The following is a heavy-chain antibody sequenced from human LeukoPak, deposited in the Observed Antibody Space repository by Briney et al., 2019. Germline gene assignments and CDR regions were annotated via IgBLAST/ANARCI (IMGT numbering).Heavy chain of an antibody. D-gene: IGHD3-22*01. CDR1: GYTFTSYD. V-gene: IGHV1-8*03. CDR3: ARGFEDGDDYYDSSGYYYLFDY. J-gene: IGHJ4*02. Sequence: GASVKVSCKASGYTFTSYDINWVRQATGQGLEWMGWTNPNSGNTGYAQKFQGRVTITRNTSISTAYMELSSLRSEDTAVYYCARGFEDGDDYYDSSGYYYLFDYWGQGTLVTVSS. CDR2: TNPNSGNT.